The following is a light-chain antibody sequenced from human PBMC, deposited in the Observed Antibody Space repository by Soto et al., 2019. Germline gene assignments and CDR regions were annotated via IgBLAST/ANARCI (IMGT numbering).Light chain of an antibody. CDR1: SSNIGAGYD. CDR3: QSYDSSLSGYVV. V-gene: IGLV1-40*01. CDR2: VNN. Sequence: QLVLTQPPSVSGAPGQRVTISCTGSSSNIGAGYDVHWYQQLPGTAPRLLIYVNNNRPSGVPDRFSGSKSGTSASLAITGLQADDEADYYCQSYDSSLSGYVVFGGGTKVTVL. J-gene: IGLJ2*01.